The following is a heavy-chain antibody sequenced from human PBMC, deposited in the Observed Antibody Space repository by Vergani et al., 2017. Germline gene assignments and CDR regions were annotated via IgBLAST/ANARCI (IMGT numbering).Heavy chain of an antibody. D-gene: IGHD3-16*01. V-gene: IGHV1-69*13. CDR2: IIPIFGTA. Sequence: QVQLVQSGAEVKKPGSSVKVSCKASGGTFSSYAISWVRQAPGQGLEWMGRIIPIFGTANYAQKFQGRVTITADESTSTAYMELSSLRSEDTAVYYSVRAAYGHLLGTVSYFDYWGQGSLVTVSS. CDR3: VRAAYGHLLGTVSYFDY. J-gene: IGHJ4*02. CDR1: GGTFSSYA.